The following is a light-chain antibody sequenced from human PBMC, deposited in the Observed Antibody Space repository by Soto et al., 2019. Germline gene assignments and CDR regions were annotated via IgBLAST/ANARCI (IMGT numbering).Light chain of an antibody. J-gene: IGKJ1*01. CDR2: WAS. Sequence: DIVMTQSPDSLAVSLGERATINCKSSQSVSYSSNNKNYLAWYQQKPGQPPKLLIYWASTRESGVPDRFSGSGSETDFTLTISSLQAEDVAVYYCHQYYSTPWTFGQGTKVEIK. V-gene: IGKV4-1*01. CDR1: QSVSYSSNNKNY. CDR3: HQYYSTPWT.